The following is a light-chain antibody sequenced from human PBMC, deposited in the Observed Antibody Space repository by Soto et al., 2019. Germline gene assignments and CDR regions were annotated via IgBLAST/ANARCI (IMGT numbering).Light chain of an antibody. Sequence: EIVMTQSPATLSVSPGERSTLSCSSSQSVSSNLAWYQQEPGQAPRLLIYGASTRATGIPARFSGSGSGTEFTLTISSLQSEDFAVYYCQQYNNWPPITFGQGTRLEIK. J-gene: IGKJ5*01. CDR2: GAS. V-gene: IGKV3-15*01. CDR3: QQYNNWPPIT. CDR1: QSVSSN.